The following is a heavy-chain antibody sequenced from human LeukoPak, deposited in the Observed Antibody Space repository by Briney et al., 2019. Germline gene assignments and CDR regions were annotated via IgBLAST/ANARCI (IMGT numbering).Heavy chain of an antibody. CDR2: ISWNSGSI. CDR1: GFTFDDYA. J-gene: IGHJ4*02. Sequence: GGSLRLSCAASGFTFDDYAMHWVRQAPGKGLEWGSGISWNSGSIGYADSVKGRFTISRDNAKNSLYLQMNSLRAEDTALYYCAKDRGAVAGIDFDYWGQGTLVTVSS. D-gene: IGHD6-19*01. CDR3: AKDRGAVAGIDFDY. V-gene: IGHV3-9*01.